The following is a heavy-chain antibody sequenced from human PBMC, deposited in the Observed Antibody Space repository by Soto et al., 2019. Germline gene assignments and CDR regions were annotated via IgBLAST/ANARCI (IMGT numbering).Heavy chain of an antibody. CDR3: ARVTGTTSRYGMDV. D-gene: IGHD1-7*01. CDR1: GYTFTSYG. V-gene: IGHV1-18*01. CDR2: ISAYNGNT. J-gene: IGHJ6*02. Sequence: ASVKVSCKASGYTFTSYGISWVRQAPGQGLEWMGWISAYNGNTNYAQKLQGRVTMATDTSTSTAYMELRSLRSDDTAVYYCARVTGTTSRYGMDVRGQGTTVTVSS.